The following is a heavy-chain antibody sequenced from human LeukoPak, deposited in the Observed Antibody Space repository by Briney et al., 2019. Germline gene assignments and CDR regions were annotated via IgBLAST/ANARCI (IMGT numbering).Heavy chain of an antibody. CDR2: IYHSGST. J-gene: IGHJ1*01. V-gene: IGHV4-4*02. CDR3: ARVRGSSWSEYFQH. Sequence: SGTLSLTCAVSGGSISSSNWWSWVRQPPGKGLEWIGEIYHSGSTNYNPSLKSRVTISVDKSKNQFSLKLSSVTAADTAVYYCARVRGSSWSEYFQHWGQGTLVTVSS. CDR1: GGSISSSNW. D-gene: IGHD6-13*01.